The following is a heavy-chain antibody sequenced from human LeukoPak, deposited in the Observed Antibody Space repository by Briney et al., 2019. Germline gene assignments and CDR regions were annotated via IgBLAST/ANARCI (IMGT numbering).Heavy chain of an antibody. J-gene: IGHJ6*02. CDR2: INYSGST. V-gene: IGHV4-34*01. Sequence: PSETLSLTCAVYGGSFSGYYWSWIRQPPGKGLEWIGEINYSGSTNYNPSLKSRVTISVDTSKNQFSLKLSSVTAADTAVYYCARGLRDSSGYHTYGMDVWGQGTTVTVSS. D-gene: IGHD3-22*01. CDR1: GGSFSGYY. CDR3: ARGLRDSSGYHTYGMDV.